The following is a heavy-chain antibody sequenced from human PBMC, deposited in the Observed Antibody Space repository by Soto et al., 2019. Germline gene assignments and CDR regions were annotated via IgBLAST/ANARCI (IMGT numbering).Heavy chain of an antibody. CDR1: SCSISSSNW. V-gene: IGHV4-4*02. CDR3: ARARGSGYDSYYDHCYYMAV. Sequence: PSETLSLTCAVSSCSISSSNWWSWVRQPPGKGLEWIGEIYHSGSTNYNPSLKSRVTISVDKSKNQFSLKLSSVTAADTAVYYCARARGSGYDSYYDHCYYMAVWAKGTTVTVSS. CDR2: IYHSGST. D-gene: IGHD5-12*01. J-gene: IGHJ6*03.